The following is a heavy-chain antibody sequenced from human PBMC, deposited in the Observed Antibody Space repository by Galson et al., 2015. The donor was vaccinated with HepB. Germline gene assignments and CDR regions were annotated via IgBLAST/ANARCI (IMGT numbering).Heavy chain of an antibody. J-gene: IGHJ4*02. CDR1: GFIFSSYW. D-gene: IGHD3-10*01. CDR3: ARDLGYYGSGSYYND. Sequence: SLRLSCAASGFIFSSYWMSWVRQAPGKGPEWVANIKHDGSEKFYVDSVKGRFTISRDNGKNSLYLQMNSLRAEDTAVYYCARDLGYYGSGSYYNDWGQGTLVTVSS. V-gene: IGHV3-7*01. CDR2: IKHDGSEK.